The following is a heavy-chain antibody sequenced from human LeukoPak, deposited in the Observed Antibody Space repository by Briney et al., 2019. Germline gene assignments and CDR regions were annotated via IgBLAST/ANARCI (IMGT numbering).Heavy chain of an antibody. V-gene: IGHV4-59*01. D-gene: IGHD3-10*01. CDR2: VFYTGSS. CDR1: GDSISSYY. Sequence: SETLSLTCTVSGDSISSYYWSWIRQPPGKGLEWIGHVFYTGSSNYNPSLKGRVTISLDRSKNQFSLRLTSVTAADTAVYYCARAGPWQIDPWGQGTLVTVSS. J-gene: IGHJ5*02. CDR3: ARAGPWQIDP.